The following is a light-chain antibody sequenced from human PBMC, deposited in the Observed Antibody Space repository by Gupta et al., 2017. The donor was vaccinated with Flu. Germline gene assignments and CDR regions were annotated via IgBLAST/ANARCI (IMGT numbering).Light chain of an antibody. CDR2: WAS. CDR1: QSVLYSSNNKNY. V-gene: IGKV4-1*01. J-gene: IGKJ3*01. Sequence: IVMTQSPASLAVSLGERATINCKSSQSVLYSSNNKNYLAWYQQKPGQPPKLLIYWASTRESGVPDRFSGSGSGTDFTLTISSLQAEDEAVYYCQQYYSTPFTFGPGTKVDIK. CDR3: QQYYSTPFT.